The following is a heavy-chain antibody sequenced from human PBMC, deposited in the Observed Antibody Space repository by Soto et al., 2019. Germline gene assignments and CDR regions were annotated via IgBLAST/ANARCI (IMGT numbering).Heavy chain of an antibody. J-gene: IGHJ4*02. CDR1: GFTFSSYA. D-gene: IGHD2-2*01. V-gene: IGHV3-23*01. Sequence: GGSLRLSCAASGFTFSSYAMSWVRQAPGKGLEWVSAISGSGGSTYYADSVKGRFTISRDNSKNTLYLQMNSLRAEDTAVYYCAKSTKVVPAADDDYWGQGTLVTVSS. CDR3: AKSTKVVPAADDDY. CDR2: ISGSGGST.